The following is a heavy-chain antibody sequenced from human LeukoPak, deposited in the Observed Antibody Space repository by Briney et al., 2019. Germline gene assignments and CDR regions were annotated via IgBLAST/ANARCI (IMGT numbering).Heavy chain of an antibody. CDR3: ARGVAAAGMGGEYYYYYYGMDV. CDR1: GYTFTGYY. Sequence: ASVKVSCKASGYTFTGYYIHWVRQAPGQGLEWMGWINPNSGGTNYAQKFQGRVTMTRDTSISTAYMELSRLRSDDTAVYYCARGVAAAGMGGEYYYYYYGMDVWGQGTTVTVSS. J-gene: IGHJ6*02. V-gene: IGHV1-2*02. D-gene: IGHD6-13*01. CDR2: INPNSGGT.